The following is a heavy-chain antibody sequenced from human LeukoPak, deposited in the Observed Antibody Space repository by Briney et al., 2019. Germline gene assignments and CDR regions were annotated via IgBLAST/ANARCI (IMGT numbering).Heavy chain of an antibody. CDR2: TYYRSKWYN. D-gene: IGHD6-6*01. V-gene: IGHV6-1*01. Sequence: SQTLSLTCAISGDSVSSNSAAWNWIRQSPSRGLEWLGRTYYRSKWYNDYAVSVKSRITINPDTSKNQFSMQLNSVTPEDTAVYYCARGEQLVRLEDWFDPWGQGTLVTVSS. CDR1: GDSVSSNSAA. J-gene: IGHJ5*02. CDR3: ARGEQLVRLEDWFDP.